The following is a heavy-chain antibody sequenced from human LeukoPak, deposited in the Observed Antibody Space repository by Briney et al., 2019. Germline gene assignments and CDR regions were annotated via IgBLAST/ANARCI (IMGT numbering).Heavy chain of an antibody. J-gene: IGHJ4*02. Sequence: GGSLRLSCAASGLTVSSNYMSWVRQAPGKGLEWVSVIYGGGSTYYADSVKGRFTISRDTSKNTLSLQMDSLRAEDTAVYYCARGTRWPGLDYWGQGTLVTVSS. CDR2: IYGGGST. CDR3: ARGTRWPGLDY. CDR1: GLTVSSNY. D-gene: IGHD3-10*01. V-gene: IGHV3-66*01.